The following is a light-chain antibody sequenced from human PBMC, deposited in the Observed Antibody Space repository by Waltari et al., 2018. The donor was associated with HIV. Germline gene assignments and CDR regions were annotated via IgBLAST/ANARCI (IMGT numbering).Light chain of an antibody. V-gene: IGLV1-47*01. J-gene: IGLJ3*02. CDR1: SSNIGSNY. CDR2: RNN. CDR3: AAWDDNLSGWV. Sequence: GSSSNIGSNYVYWYQQLPGTAPKLLIYRNNQRPSGVPDRFSGFKSGTSASLAISGLRSEDEADYYCAAWDDNLSGWVFGGGSKLTIL.